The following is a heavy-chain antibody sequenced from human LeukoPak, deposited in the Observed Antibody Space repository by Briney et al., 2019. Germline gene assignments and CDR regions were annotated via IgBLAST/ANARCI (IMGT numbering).Heavy chain of an antibody. CDR2: ISSSSSYI. D-gene: IGHD6-13*01. Sequence: GGSLRLSCAASGFTFSSYSMNWLRQAPGKGLEWVSSISSSSSYIYYADSVKGRFTISRDNAKDSLYLQMNSLRAEDTAVYYCAIAAAGYYFDYWGQGTLVTVSS. J-gene: IGHJ4*02. CDR1: GFTFSSYS. V-gene: IGHV3-21*01. CDR3: AIAAAGYYFDY.